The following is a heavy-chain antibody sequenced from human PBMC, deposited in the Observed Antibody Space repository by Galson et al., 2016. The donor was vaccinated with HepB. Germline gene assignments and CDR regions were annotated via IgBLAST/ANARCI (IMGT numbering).Heavy chain of an antibody. CDR3: ARLTWEVLGWFDT. V-gene: IGHV4-39*02. CDR2: ISYSGLT. D-gene: IGHD1-26*01. CDR1: GASVTSDRFF. Sequence: SETLSLTCTVSGASVTSDRFFWGWLRQPPGKGLEWIGSISYSGLTNYNPSFQSRVTISVDPSKDYFSLELKSVTAADTAVYFCARLTWEVLGWFDTWGQGALVTVSS. J-gene: IGHJ5*02.